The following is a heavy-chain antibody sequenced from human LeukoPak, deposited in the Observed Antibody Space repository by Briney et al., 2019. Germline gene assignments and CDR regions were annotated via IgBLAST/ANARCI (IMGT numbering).Heavy chain of an antibody. J-gene: IGHJ6*03. D-gene: IGHD3-10*01. CDR2: INHSGST. CDR1: GYSISSGYY. Sequence: PSETLSLTCTVSGYSISSGYYWGWIRQPPGKGLEWIGSINHSGSTNYNPSLKSRVTISVDTSKNQFSLKLSSVTAADTAVYYCASRITMVRGVRGWYMDVWGKGTTVTISS. CDR3: ASRITMVRGVRGWYMDV. V-gene: IGHV4-38-2*02.